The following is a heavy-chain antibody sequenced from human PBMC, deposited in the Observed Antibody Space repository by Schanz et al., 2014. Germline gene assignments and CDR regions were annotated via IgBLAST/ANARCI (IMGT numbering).Heavy chain of an antibody. CDR1: GGSISSGTYY. Sequence: QVQLQESGPGLVKPSQTLSLTCIVSGGSISSGTYYWSWLRQPAGKGLEWIGRIYTSGSTNYNPSLKSRVTISVDTSKNQFSLNLSSATAADTAVYYCARDRGHGDLPGDIWGQGTMXTVSS. D-gene: IGHD4-17*01. J-gene: IGHJ3*02. V-gene: IGHV4-61*02. CDR3: ARDRGHGDLPGDI. CDR2: IYTSGST.